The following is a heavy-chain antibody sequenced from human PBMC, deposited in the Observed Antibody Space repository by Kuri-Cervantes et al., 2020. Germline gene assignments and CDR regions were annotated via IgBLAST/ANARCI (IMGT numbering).Heavy chain of an antibody. CDR1: GGSFSGYY. Sequence: GSLRLSCAVYGGSFSGYYWNWIRQPPGKGLEWIGEINHSGSTNYNPSPKSRVTISIDTSKNQFSLKLSSVTAADTAVYYCARGPSYPWFDPWGQGTLVTVSS. CDR3: ARGPSYPWFDP. CDR2: INHSGST. J-gene: IGHJ5*02. V-gene: IGHV4-34*01.